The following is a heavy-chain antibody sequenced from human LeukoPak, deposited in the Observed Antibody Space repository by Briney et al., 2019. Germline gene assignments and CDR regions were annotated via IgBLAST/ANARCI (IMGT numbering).Heavy chain of an antibody. CDR3: ARHAPYGPYGSGSYYHPFDY. Sequence: SETLSLTCTVSGGSISSYYWSWIRQPPGKGLEWIGYIYYSGSTNYTPSLKSRVTISVDTSKNQFSLKLSSVTAADTAVYYCARHAPYGPYGSGSYYHPFDYWGQGTLVTVSS. CDR2: IYYSGST. CDR1: GGSISSYY. D-gene: IGHD3-10*01. J-gene: IGHJ4*02. V-gene: IGHV4-59*08.